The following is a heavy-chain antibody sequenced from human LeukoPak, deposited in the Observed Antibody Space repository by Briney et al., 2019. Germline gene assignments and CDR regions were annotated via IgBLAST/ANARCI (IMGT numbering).Heavy chain of an antibody. D-gene: IGHD3-9*01. CDR1: GYTFTGYY. Sequence: ASVKVSCKASGYTFTGYYMHWVRQAPGQGLEWMGWINPNSGGTNYAQKFQGRVTMTRDTSISTAYMELSRLRSDDTAVYDCARDILTGYGFDPWGQGTLVTVSS. CDR3: ARDILTGYGFDP. V-gene: IGHV1-2*02. J-gene: IGHJ5*02. CDR2: INPNSGGT.